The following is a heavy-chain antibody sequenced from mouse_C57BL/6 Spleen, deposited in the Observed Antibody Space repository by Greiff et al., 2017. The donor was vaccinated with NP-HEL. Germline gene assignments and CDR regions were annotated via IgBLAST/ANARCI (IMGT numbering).Heavy chain of an antibody. CDR1: GYTFTSYW. CDR3: ARERGDGSRRDYFDY. D-gene: IGHD2-3*01. CDR2: IYPSDSET. J-gene: IGHJ2*01. Sequence: QVQLQQSGAELVRPGSSVKLSCKASGYTFTSYWMDWVKQRPGQGLEWIGNIYPSDSETHYNQKFKDKATLTVDKSSSTAYMQLSSLTSEDSAVYYCARERGDGSRRDYFDYWGQGTTLTVSS. V-gene: IGHV1-61*01.